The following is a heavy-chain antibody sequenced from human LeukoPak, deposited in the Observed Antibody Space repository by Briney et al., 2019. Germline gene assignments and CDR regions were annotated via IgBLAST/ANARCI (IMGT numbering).Heavy chain of an antibody. V-gene: IGHV1-2*06. CDR1: GYTFTGYY. J-gene: IGHJ4*02. Sequence: ASVKVSCKASGYTFTGYYMHWVRQAPGQGLEWMGRINPNSGGTNYAQRFQGRVTMTTDTSISTAYMELSRLRSDDTAVYYCARGEAAAGTLFDYWGQGTLVTVSS. CDR2: INPNSGGT. CDR3: ARGEAAAGTLFDY. D-gene: IGHD6-13*01.